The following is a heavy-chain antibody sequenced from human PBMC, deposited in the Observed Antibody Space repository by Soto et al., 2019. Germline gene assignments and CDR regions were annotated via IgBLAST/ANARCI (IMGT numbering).Heavy chain of an antibody. D-gene: IGHD4-17*01. CDR3: ARQDYGDTDAFDI. CDR1: GFTFSSDS. Sequence: GGSLRLSCAASGFTFSSDSMNWVRQAPGKGLEWVSSISSSSSYIYYADSVKGRFTISRDNAKNSLYLQMNSLRAEDTAVYYCARQDYGDTDAFDIWGQGTMVTVSS. CDR2: ISSSSSYI. J-gene: IGHJ3*02. V-gene: IGHV3-21*01.